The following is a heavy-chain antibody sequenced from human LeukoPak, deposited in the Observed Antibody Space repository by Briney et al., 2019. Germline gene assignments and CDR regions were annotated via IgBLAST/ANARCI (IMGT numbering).Heavy chain of an antibody. V-gene: IGHV1-18*01. CDR3: ARLYSGSYYLVDY. D-gene: IGHD1-26*01. CDR1: GYTFTGYG. Sequence: ASVKVFCKASGYTFTGYGYSRVPHAPGQGLYWLGWISAYNGNTNYAQKLQGRVTMTTDTSTSTAYMELRSLRSDDTAVYYCARLYSGSYYLVDYWGQGTLVTVSS. J-gene: IGHJ4*02. CDR2: ISAYNGNT.